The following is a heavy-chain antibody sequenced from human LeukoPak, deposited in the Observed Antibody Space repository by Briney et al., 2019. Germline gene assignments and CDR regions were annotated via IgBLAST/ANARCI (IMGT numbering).Heavy chain of an antibody. CDR3: ARDPPGKYEEDYIAAARFDY. Sequence: ASVKVSCKASGYTFTGYYMHWVRQAPGQGLEWMGWINPNSGGTNYAQKFQGRVTMTRDTSISTAYMELSRLRSDDTAVYYCARDPPGKYEEDYIAAARFDYWGQGTLVTVSS. CDR2: INPNSGGT. CDR1: GYTFTGYY. J-gene: IGHJ4*02. V-gene: IGHV1-2*02. D-gene: IGHD6-13*01.